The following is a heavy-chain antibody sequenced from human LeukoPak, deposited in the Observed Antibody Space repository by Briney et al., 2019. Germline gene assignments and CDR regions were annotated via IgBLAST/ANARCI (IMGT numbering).Heavy chain of an antibody. CDR2: ISSSSSTI. D-gene: IGHD2-2*01. CDR3: ASDVVPAANEGGY. Sequence: GGSLRLSCAASGFTFSSYSMNWVRQAPGKGLEWVSYISSSSSTICYADSVKGRFTISRDNAKNSLYLQMNSLRAEDTAVYYCASDVVPAANEGGYWGQGTLVTVSS. V-gene: IGHV3-48*01. J-gene: IGHJ4*02. CDR1: GFTFSSYS.